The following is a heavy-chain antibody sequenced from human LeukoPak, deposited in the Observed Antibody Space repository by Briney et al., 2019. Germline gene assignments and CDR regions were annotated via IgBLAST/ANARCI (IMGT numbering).Heavy chain of an antibody. V-gene: IGHV1-18*01. CDR1: GYTFTSYG. CDR2: ISAYNGNT. J-gene: IGHJ4*02. Sequence: ASVKVSCKASGYTFTSYGISRVRQAPGQGLEWMGWISAYNGNTNYAQKLQGRVTTTTDTSTSTAYMELRSLKSDDTAVYYCARDLAVDFWSGYNYWGQGTLVTVSS. D-gene: IGHD3-3*01. CDR3: ARDLAVDFWSGYNY.